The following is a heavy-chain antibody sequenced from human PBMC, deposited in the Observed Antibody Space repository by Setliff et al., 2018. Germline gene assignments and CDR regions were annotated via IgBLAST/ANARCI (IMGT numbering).Heavy chain of an antibody. CDR2: ITGNSDRI. Sequence: SLRLSCAASGFTFDDYAMHWVRQAPGKGLEWVSGITGNSDRIAYADSLKGRFTTSRDNSKNTLYLQMNSLRAEDTAVYYCPRGGDAFDIWGQGTMVTVSS. CDR1: GFTFDDYA. J-gene: IGHJ3*02. V-gene: IGHV3-9*01. CDR3: PRGGDAFDI. D-gene: IGHD2-21*02.